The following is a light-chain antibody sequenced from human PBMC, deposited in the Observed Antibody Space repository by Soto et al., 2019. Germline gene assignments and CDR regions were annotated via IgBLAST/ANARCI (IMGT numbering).Light chain of an antibody. J-gene: IGLJ2*01. V-gene: IGLV3-9*01. Sequence: SYELTQPLSASVDLGQTARITCGGKNVGSKHVHWYQQKPGQAPVLVMYRDSNRPSGIPERFSGSNSGNTATLTISRAQAGDEADYYCQVWDSSTVVFGGGTKLTVL. CDR1: NVGSKH. CDR3: QVWDSSTVV. CDR2: RDS.